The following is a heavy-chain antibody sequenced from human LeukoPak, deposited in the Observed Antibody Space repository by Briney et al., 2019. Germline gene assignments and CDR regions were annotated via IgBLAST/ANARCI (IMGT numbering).Heavy chain of an antibody. V-gene: IGHV3-23*01. D-gene: IGHD3-22*01. CDR1: GFTFSSYA. J-gene: IGHJ5*02. CDR3: AKDPLLGYYDSSGYYNS. CDR2: ISGSGGST. Sequence: GGSLRLSCAASGFTFSSYAMSWVRQAPGKGLEWVSAISGSGGSTYYADSVKGWFTISRDNSKNTLYLQMNSLRAEDTAVYYCAKDPLLGYYDSSGYYNSWGQGTLVTVSS.